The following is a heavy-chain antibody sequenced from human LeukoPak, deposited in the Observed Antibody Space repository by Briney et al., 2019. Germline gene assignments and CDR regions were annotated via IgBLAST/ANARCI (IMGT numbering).Heavy chain of an antibody. CDR3: VRQDCSGGSCYLDY. Sequence: GGSLRLSCAASGFTFSSYAMHWVRQAPGKGLDWVAVISYHGRDQFYADSVKGRFTTSRDSSKDTLYLQMNSLRTEDTAVYYCVRQDCSGGSCYLDYWGQGTLVTVSS. CDR2: ISYHGRDQ. J-gene: IGHJ4*02. V-gene: IGHV3-30*04. CDR1: GFTFSSYA. D-gene: IGHD2-15*01.